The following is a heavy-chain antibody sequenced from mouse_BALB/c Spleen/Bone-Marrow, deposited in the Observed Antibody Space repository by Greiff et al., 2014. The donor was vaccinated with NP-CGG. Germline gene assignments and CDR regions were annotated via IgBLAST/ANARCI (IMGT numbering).Heavy chain of an antibody. V-gene: IGHV5-4*02. Sequence: EVQVVESGGGLVKPGGSLKLSCAASGFTFSNYYMYWVRQTPEKRLEWVATISDGGSYTYYPDSVKGRFTISRDNANNNLYLQISSLKSEDTAMYYCARDYYGSSYIGYWGQGTLVTVST. D-gene: IGHD1-1*01. CDR1: GFTFSNYY. CDR3: ARDYYGSSYIGY. J-gene: IGHJ3*01. CDR2: ISDGGSYT.